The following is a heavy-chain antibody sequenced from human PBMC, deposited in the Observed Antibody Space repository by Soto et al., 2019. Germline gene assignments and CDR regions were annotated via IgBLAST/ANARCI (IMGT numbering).Heavy chain of an antibody. V-gene: IGHV1-69*08. J-gene: IGHJ4*02. D-gene: IGHD3-10*01. CDR1: GGTFSPYT. CDR2: IIPFHGVT. CDR3: TRDWEITVSTWSFGGF. Sequence: QVQLVQSGAEVKKPGSSVKVSCKASGGTFSPYTINWVRQAPGQGLEWMGRIIPFHGVTNYAQKFQARVTIAADKSTSTAYIERSGLRFEDTAMYYCTRDWEITVSTWSFGGFWGRGTLVTVSS.